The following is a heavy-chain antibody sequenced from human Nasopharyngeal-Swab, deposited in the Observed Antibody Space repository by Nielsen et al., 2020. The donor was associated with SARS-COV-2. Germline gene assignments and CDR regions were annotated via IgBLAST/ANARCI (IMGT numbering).Heavy chain of an antibody. V-gene: IGHV3-30*18. Sequence: GESLKISCEASGFTISRYGMHWVRQAPGKGLEWVTFISYDGSVKYYADSVKGRFTISTDVSNNTLYLQMNSLRVEDTAIYYCTKGAQRGDYWGQGALVTVSS. CDR3: TKGAQRGDY. CDR2: ISYDGSVK. J-gene: IGHJ4*02. D-gene: IGHD6-25*01. CDR1: GFTISRYG.